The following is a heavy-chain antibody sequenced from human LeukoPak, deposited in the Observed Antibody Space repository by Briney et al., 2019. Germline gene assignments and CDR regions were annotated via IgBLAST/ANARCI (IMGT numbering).Heavy chain of an antibody. V-gene: IGHV4-4*02. D-gene: IGHD2-15*01. CDR1: GGSISSTNW. CDR2: IYHSGST. J-gene: IGHJ6*03. CDR3: ARDAPLKDIVVVVAATPRYYYYYYMDV. Sequence: SETLSLTCAVSGGSISSTNWWSWVRPPPGKGLEWIGEIYHSGSTNYNPSLKSRVTISVDKSKNQFSLKLSSVTAADTAVYYCARDAPLKDIVVVVAATPRYYYYYYMDVWGKGTTVTVSS.